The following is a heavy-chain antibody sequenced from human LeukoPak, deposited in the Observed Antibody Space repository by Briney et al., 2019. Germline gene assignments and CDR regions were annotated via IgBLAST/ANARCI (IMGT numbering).Heavy chain of an antibody. CDR2: IYTTGNT. CDR3: ARSGYCSGGSCYSVAFDI. V-gene: IGHV4-61*02. D-gene: IGHD2-15*01. CDR1: GASISRGSHY. Sequence: SETLSLTCTVSGASISRGSHYWSWIRQPAGKGLEWIGRIYTTGNTNYCPSLWRRVTISVDTSRNQFSLRLSSVTAADTAVYYCARSGYCSGGSCYSVAFDIWGQGTMVTVSS. J-gene: IGHJ3*02.